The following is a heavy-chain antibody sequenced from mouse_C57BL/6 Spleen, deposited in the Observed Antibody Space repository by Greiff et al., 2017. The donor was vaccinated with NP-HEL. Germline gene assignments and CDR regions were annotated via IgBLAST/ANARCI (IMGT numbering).Heavy chain of an antibody. D-gene: IGHD2-1*01. V-gene: IGHV1-55*01. CDR2: IYPGSGST. CDR1: GYTFTSYW. J-gene: IGHJ2*01. CDR3: ARGRGYYGNYEDYFDY. Sequence: QVQLKQPGAELVKPGASVKMSCKASGYTFTSYWITWVKQRPGQGLEWIGDIYPGSGSTNYNEKFKSKATLTVDTSSSTAYMQLSSLTSEDSAVYYCARGRGYYGNYEDYFDYWGQGTTLTVSS.